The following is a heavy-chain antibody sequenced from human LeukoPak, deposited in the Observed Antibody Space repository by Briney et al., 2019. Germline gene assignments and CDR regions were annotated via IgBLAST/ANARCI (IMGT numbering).Heavy chain of an antibody. D-gene: IGHD2-2*01. J-gene: IGHJ4*02. CDR3: ASGTTDIVVVPATLRNYYFDY. CDR2: IIPLFGRT. Sequence: GASVKVSCKASGGTFNSNVISWVRQAPGQGLEWMGGIIPLFGRTNYAQKFQGRVTITADESTSTAYLELSSLRSEDTAVYYCASGTTDIVVVPATLRNYYFDYWGQGTLVTVSS. V-gene: IGHV1-69*13. CDR1: GGTFNSNV.